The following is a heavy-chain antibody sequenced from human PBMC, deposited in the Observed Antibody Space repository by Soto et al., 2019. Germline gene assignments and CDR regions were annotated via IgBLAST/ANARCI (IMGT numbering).Heavy chain of an antibody. CDR3: GRQGSGRLHGRVDD. V-gene: IGHV4-59*08. CDR2: IVSNWGT. CDR1: DDSSSNYK. J-gene: IGHJ6*02. D-gene: IGHD4-4*01. Sequence: QVQLQESGPGLVKPSETLSLTCTVSDDSSSNYKWSWIRQPPGRRLGWIGYIVSNWGTSYNPALRXXVXXPQYPPAKQCSLTLSSVTAADTPVYYCGRQGSGRLHGRVDDWGQGTTVTVS.